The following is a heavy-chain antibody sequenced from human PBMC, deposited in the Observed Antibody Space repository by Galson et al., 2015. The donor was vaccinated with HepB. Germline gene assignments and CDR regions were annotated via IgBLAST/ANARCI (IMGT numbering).Heavy chain of an antibody. J-gene: IGHJ5*02. CDR3: ARELSDAYDFWSGYYKSNAIHNWFDP. V-gene: IGHV3-21*05. CDR1: GFTFSSYS. D-gene: IGHD3-3*01. CDR2: ISSSSSYT. Sequence: SLRLSCAASGFTFSSYSMNWVRQAPGKGLEWVSYISSSSSYTNYADSVKGRFTISRDNAKNSLYLQMNSLRAEDTAVYYCARELSDAYDFWSGYYKSNAIHNWFDPWGQGTLVTVSS.